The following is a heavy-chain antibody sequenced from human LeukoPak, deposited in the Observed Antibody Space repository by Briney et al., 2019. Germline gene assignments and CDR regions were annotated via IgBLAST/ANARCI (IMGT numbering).Heavy chain of an antibody. CDR2: MNPNSGNT. CDR3: ARDYYDSSGSAFDI. D-gene: IGHD3-22*01. Sequence: ASVKVSCKASGYTFTSYDINWVRQATGQGLEWMGWMNPNSGNTGYAQKFQGRVTMTRNTSISIAYMELSSLRSEDTAVYYCARDYYDSSGSAFDIWGQGTMVTVSS. CDR1: GYTFTSYD. V-gene: IGHV1-8*01. J-gene: IGHJ3*02.